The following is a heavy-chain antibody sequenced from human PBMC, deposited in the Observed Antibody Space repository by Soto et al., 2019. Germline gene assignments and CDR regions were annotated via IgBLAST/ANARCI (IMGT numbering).Heavy chain of an antibody. J-gene: IGHJ6*02. D-gene: IGHD2-2*01. CDR1: GGSISSYY. CDR2: IYTSGST. CDR3: ARGNCSSPNCYSFSGYYGMDV. V-gene: IGHV4-4*07. Sequence: SETLSLTCTVSGGSISSYYWSWIRQPAGKGLEWIGCIYTSGSTNYNPSLKSRVTMSLDTSKNQFSLKLTSVTAADTALYYCARGNCSSPNCYSFSGYYGMDVWGQGTTVTVSS.